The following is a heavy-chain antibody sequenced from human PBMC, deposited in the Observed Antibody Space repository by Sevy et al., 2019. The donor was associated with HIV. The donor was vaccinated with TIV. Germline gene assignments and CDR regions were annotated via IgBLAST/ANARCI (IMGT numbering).Heavy chain of an antibody. CDR3: AKEGYYYDSHSADWFDP. V-gene: IGHV3-30*04. Sequence: GGSLRLSCSASGFNISPYALHWVRQTPGKGLQWLAVISKDGTNKDYADFVKGRFSLSSDNSKNTLYLQMSNLGPEDTAVYYCAKEGYYYDSHSADWFDPWGQGTLVTVSS. CDR1: GFNISPYA. J-gene: IGHJ5*02. CDR2: ISKDGTNK. D-gene: IGHD3-22*01.